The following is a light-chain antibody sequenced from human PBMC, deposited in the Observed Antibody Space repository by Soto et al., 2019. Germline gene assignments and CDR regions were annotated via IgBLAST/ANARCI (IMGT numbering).Light chain of an antibody. CDR2: GAS. Sequence: EIVLTQSAGTLSLSPGERATLSCRASQSVTSDYLAWYQQKPGQAPRLLIHGASSRATGIPDRFSGSGSGTDFTLTISRLEPEDFAVYYCQQYGRPFGQGTKVEIK. CDR3: QQYGRP. CDR1: QSVTSDY. V-gene: IGKV3-20*01. J-gene: IGKJ1*01.